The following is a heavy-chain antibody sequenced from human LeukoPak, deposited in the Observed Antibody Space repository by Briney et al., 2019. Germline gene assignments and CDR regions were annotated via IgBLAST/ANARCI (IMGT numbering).Heavy chain of an antibody. J-gene: IGHJ6*02. CDR3: AKGLWGAYYYGMDV. CDR1: GFIFGNYA. D-gene: IGHD3-16*01. V-gene: IGHV3-23*01. CDR2: ISGSGVTI. Sequence: GGSLRLSCAAPGFIFGNYAMSWVRQAPGKGLEWVSVISGSGVTIDYADSVMGRFTISRDNSKNTLYLQLDSLRAEDTAVYFCAKGLWGAYYYGMDVWGQGTTVTVSS.